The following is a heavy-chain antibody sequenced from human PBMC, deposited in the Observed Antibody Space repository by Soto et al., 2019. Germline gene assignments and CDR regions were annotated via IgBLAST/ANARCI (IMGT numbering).Heavy chain of an antibody. V-gene: IGHV3-33*01. CDR3: ARESAVFSSFDYGMEV. Sequence: GGSLRLSCAASGFTFSSYGMHWVRQAPGKGLEWVAVIWYDGSNKYYADSVKGRFTISRDNSKNTLYLQMNSLRAEDTAVYYCARESAVFSSFDYGMEVWGQGTTVTVSS. J-gene: IGHJ6*02. CDR2: IWYDGSNK. D-gene: IGHD6-19*01. CDR1: GFTFSSYG.